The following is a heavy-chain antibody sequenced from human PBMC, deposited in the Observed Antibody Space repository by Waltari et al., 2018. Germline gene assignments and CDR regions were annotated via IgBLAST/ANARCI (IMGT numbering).Heavy chain of an antibody. CDR2: INHSGST. J-gene: IGHJ3*02. CDR3: ARRFFRRAVGAFDI. Sequence: QVQLQQWGAGLLKPSETLSLTCAVYGGSFSGYYWSWIRQPPGKGLEWIGEINHSGSTNYNPSLKRRVTISVDTSKNQFSLKLSSVTAADTAVYYCARRFFRRAVGAFDIWGQGTMVTVSS. V-gene: IGHV4-34*01. D-gene: IGHD3-16*01. CDR1: GGSFSGYY.